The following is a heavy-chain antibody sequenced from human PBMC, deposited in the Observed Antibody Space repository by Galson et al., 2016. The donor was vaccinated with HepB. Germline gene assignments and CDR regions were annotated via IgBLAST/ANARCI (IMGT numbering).Heavy chain of an antibody. J-gene: IGHJ6*02. CDR3: ARDRPPLGETDHSHGVDV. CDR2: IHSSGST. V-gene: IGHV4-59*02. Sequence: SETLSLTCSVSGGSVSSNYYWTWIRQAPGKGLEWTGFIHSSGSTKYNPSLKSRVTISLDTSRNQFSLRLSSVTAADTAVYYCARDRPPLGETDHSHGVDVWGQG. D-gene: IGHD4-17*01. CDR1: GGSVSSNYY.